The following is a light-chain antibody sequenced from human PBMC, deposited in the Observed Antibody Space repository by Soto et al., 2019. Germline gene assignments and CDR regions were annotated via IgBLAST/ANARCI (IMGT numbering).Light chain of an antibody. CDR2: GAS. J-gene: IGKJ1*01. CDR1: QSIKSD. Sequence: EILITDARPPLSVSPGETTRLSCRASQSIKSDVAWYQQKVGQTPRLLIHGASTRATGIAARFSGSGSGTEFTLTISVLQSEDFAVYCCQQYGSSSWTFGQGTKVDI. V-gene: IGKV3D-15*01. CDR3: QQYGSSSWT.